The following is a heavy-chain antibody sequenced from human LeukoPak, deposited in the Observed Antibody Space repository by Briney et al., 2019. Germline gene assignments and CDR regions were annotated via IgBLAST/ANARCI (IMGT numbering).Heavy chain of an antibody. Sequence: PGGSLRLSCAASGFTFDDYGMSWVRQAPGKGLEWVSAISGSGGSTYYADSVKGRFTISRDNSKNTLYLQMNSLRAEDTAVYYCAKDHDYSNYEGLDYFDYWGQGTLVTVSS. J-gene: IGHJ4*02. CDR3: AKDHDYSNYEGLDYFDY. D-gene: IGHD4-4*01. V-gene: IGHV3-23*01. CDR1: GFTFDDYG. CDR2: ISGSGGST.